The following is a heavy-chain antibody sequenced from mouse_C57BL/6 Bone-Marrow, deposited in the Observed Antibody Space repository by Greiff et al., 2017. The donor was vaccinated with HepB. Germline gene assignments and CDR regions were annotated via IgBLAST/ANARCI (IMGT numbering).Heavy chain of an antibody. Sequence: EVKLMESGAELVRPGASVKLSCTASGFNIKDDYMHWVKQRPEQGLEWIGWIDPENGDTEYASKFQGKATITADTSSNTAYLQLSSLTSEDTAVYYCTTGPAQADYWGQGTTLTVSS. CDR1: GFNIKDDY. CDR3: TTGPAQADY. CDR2: IDPENGDT. J-gene: IGHJ2*01. D-gene: IGHD3-2*02. V-gene: IGHV14-4*01.